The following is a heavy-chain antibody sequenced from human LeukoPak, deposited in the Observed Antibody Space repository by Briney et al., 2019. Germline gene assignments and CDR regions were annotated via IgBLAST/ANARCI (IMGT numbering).Heavy chain of an antibody. Sequence: GGSLRLSCAASGNYCMHWVRQAPGRGLVWVSHINSDGSWTSYADSVKGRFTISKDNAKNTVYLQMNSLRAEDTAVYYCVSFYETYWGRGTLVTVSS. CDR3: VSFYETY. CDR2: INSDGSWT. V-gene: IGHV3-74*01. J-gene: IGHJ4*02. D-gene: IGHD2/OR15-2a*01. CDR1: GNYC.